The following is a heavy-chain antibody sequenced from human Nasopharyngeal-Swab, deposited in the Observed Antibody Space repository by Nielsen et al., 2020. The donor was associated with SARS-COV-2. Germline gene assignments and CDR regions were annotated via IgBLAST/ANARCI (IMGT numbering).Heavy chain of an antibody. J-gene: IGHJ4*02. CDR2: ISAYNGNT. CDR3: ARGRRYYYDSSGPLPDFDY. V-gene: IGHV1-18*01. D-gene: IGHD3-22*01. CDR1: GYTFTSYG. Sequence: ASVKVSCKASGYTFTSYGISWVRQAPGQGLEWMGWISAYNGNTNYAQKLQGRVTMTTDTSTSTAYMELRSLRSDDTAVYYCARGRRYYYDSSGPLPDFDYWGQGTLVTVSS.